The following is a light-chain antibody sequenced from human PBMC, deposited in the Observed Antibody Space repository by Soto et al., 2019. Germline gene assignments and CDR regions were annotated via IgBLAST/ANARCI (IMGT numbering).Light chain of an antibody. CDR2: EVS. CDR1: IIDVGGYNY. V-gene: IGLV2-14*01. Sequence: QSALTQPASLSGSPGQSITISCTGTIIDVGGYNYVSWYQQHPGKAPKLMIYEVSNRPSGVSNRFSGSKSGNTASLTISGLQAEDEADYYCSSYTSSSTLGVFGTGTKVTVL. J-gene: IGLJ1*01. CDR3: SSYTSSSTLGV.